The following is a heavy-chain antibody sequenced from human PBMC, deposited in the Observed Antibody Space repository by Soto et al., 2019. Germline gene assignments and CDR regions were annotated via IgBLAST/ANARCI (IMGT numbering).Heavy chain of an antibody. CDR2: IRSKANSYAT. CDR1: GFTFSASA. J-gene: IGHJ4*02. CDR3: ISMTTVTSFSDY. D-gene: IGHD4-17*01. Sequence: EVQLVESGGGLVQPGGSLKLSCAASGFTFSASAMHWVRQASGKGLEWVGRIRSKANSYATTYAASVKGRFTISRDDSKNTAYLQMNSLKTEDTAVYYCISMTTVTSFSDYLGQGTLVTVSS. V-gene: IGHV3-73*01.